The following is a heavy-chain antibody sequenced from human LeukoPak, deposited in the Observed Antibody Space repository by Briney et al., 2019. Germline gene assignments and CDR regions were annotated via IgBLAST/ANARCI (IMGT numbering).Heavy chain of an antibody. CDR1: GFNFSRNW. V-gene: IGHV3-74*01. CDR3: ARVGDGPYPYDY. J-gene: IGHJ4*02. D-gene: IGHD2-21*01. CDR2: INYDGRIT. Sequence: GGSLRLSCAGSGFNFSRNWMHWVRQAPGKGLVWVSRINYDGRITSYADSVKGQFTISRDNAKNTLYLQMNSLRAEDTAMYYCARVGDGPYPYDYWGQGTLVTVSS.